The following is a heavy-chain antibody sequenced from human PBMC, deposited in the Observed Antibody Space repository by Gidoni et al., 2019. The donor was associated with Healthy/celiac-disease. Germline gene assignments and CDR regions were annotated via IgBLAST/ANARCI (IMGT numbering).Heavy chain of an antibody. CDR3: AKDKWELLTPGDWYFDL. V-gene: IGHV3-9*01. CDR1: GFTFDDYA. D-gene: IGHD1-26*01. Sequence: EVQLVESGGGLVQPGRSLRLSCAASGFTFDDYAMHWVRQAPGKGLEWVSGISWNSGSIGYADSVKGRFTISRDNAKNSLYLQMNSLRAEDTALYYCAKDKWELLTPGDWYFDLWGRGTLVTVSS. CDR2: ISWNSGSI. J-gene: IGHJ2*01.